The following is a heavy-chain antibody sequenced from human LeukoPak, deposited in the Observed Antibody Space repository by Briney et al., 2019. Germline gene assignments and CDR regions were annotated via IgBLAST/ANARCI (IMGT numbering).Heavy chain of an antibody. V-gene: IGHV4-59*01. Sequence: SETLSLTCTVSGGSISSYYWSWIRQPPGKGLEWIGYTYYSGSTNYNPSLRSRVTISVDTPKNQFSLDLRSVTAADTAVYYCARGPHYHDSSGYSPSYSYAMDVWGQGTTVTVSS. CDR3: ARGPHYHDSSGYSPSYSYAMDV. J-gene: IGHJ6*02. CDR2: TYYSGST. D-gene: IGHD3-22*01. CDR1: GGSISSYY.